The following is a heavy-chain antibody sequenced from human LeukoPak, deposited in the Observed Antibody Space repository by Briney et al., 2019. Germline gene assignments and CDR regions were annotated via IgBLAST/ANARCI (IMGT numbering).Heavy chain of an antibody. CDR3: ARASGDIVETATMGSY. V-gene: IGHV3-21*01. CDR2: ISSSSSSI. Sequence: PGRSLRLSCAASGFTFSSYAMHWVRQAPGKGLEWVSSISSSSSSIYYADSVKGRFTISRDNAKNSLYLQMNSLRAEDTAVYYCARASGDIVETATMGSYWGQGTLVTVSS. CDR1: GFTFSSYA. D-gene: IGHD5-18*01. J-gene: IGHJ4*02.